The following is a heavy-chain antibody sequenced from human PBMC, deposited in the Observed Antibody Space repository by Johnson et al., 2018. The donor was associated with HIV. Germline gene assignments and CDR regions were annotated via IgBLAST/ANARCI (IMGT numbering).Heavy chain of an antibody. CDR3: AKDRAVAGYDAFDI. V-gene: IGHV3-43D*03. D-gene: IGHD6-19*01. CDR2: ISWDGGST. Sequence: VQLVESGGVVVQPGGSLRLSCAASGFTFDDYAMHWVRQAPGKGLEWVSLISWDGGSTYYADSVKGRFTISRDNSKNSLYLQMNSLRAEDTALYYCAKDRAVAGYDAFDIWGQGTMVTVSS. J-gene: IGHJ3*02. CDR1: GFTFDDYA.